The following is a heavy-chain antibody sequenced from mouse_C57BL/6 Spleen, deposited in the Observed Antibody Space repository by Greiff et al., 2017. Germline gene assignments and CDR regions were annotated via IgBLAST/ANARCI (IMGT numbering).Heavy chain of an antibody. CDR2: INPYNGGT. CDR3: ARDGYDAWFAY. J-gene: IGHJ3*01. D-gene: IGHD2-2*01. Sequence: EVQLQQSGPVLVKPGASVKMSCKASGYTFTDYYMNWVKQSHGKSLEWIGVINPYNGGTSYNQKFKGKATLTVDKSSSTAYMELNSLTSEDSAFYYCARDGYDAWFAYWGQGTLVTVSA. V-gene: IGHV1-19*01. CDR1: GYTFTDYY.